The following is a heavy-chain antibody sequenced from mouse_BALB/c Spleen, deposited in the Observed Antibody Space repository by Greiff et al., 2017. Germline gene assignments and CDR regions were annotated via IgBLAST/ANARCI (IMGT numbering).Heavy chain of an antibody. CDR1: GYAFSSYW. CDR3: ARVITTVAMDY. CDR2: IYPGDGDT. V-gene: IGHV1-80*01. Sequence: VQLQQSGAELVRPGSSVKISCKASGYAFSSYWMNWVKQRPGQGLEWIGQIYPGDGDTNYNGKFKGKATLTADKSSSTAYMQLSSLTSEDSAVYFCARVITTVAMDYWGQGTSVTVSS. J-gene: IGHJ4*01. D-gene: IGHD2-4*01.